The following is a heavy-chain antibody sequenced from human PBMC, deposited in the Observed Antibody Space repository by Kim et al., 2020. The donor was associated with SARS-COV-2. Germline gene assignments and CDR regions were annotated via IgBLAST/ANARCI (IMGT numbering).Heavy chain of an antibody. V-gene: IGHV1-3*01. Sequence: ASVKVSCKTSGYTFTHYAMHWVRQAPGQRLEWMGYISGDNGDTKYSQKFQGRVTITRDTSATTAYMELSSLTSEDTAVYYCARGAGGYAGYIIDDWGQGTLAIVSS. D-gene: IGHD3-22*01. CDR1: GYTFTHYA. CDR3: ARGAGGYAGYIIDD. CDR2: ISGDNGDT. J-gene: IGHJ4*02.